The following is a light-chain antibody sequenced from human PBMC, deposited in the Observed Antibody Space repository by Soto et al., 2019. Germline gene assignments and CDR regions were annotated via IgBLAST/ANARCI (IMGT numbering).Light chain of an antibody. CDR2: AAS. V-gene: IGKV1-39*01. CDR3: QQTYTSPRT. J-gene: IGKJ1*01. CDR1: QTISNY. Sequence: DIHMTQSPSSLSASVGDRVTITCRASQTISNYLSWYLQKPGKAPKLLIYAASTLQSGVPSRFSGSGSGTDSTLTISSLQPEDFATYYCQQTYTSPRTFGQGTKVDIK.